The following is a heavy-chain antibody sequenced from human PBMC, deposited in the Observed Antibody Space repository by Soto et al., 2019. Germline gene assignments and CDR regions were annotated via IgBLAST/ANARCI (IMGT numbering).Heavy chain of an antibody. CDR1: AGTFSSYA. J-gene: IGHJ3*02. Sequence: QVQLVQSGTEVKKPGSSLKVSCKASAGTFSSYAISWVRQAPGQGLEWMGGIIPIFGTTNYAEKFRGRVSITADESTSTAYVELSSLRSEDTAVYYCAGSFKYGSGTFDAFDIWGQGTMVTVSS. D-gene: IGHD3-10*01. CDR3: AGSFKYGSGTFDAFDI. CDR2: IIPIFGTT. V-gene: IGHV1-69*01.